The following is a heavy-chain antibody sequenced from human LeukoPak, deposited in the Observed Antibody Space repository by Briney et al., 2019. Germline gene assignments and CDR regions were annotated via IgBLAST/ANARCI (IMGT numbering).Heavy chain of an antibody. J-gene: IGHJ4*02. CDR2: ISGSGDNT. Sequence: GGSLRLSCAASGFTFSSYAMSWVRQAPGKGLEWVSGISGSGDNTYYADSVKGRFTISRDNSKNTPYVQVNSLGTEDTAAYYCAKGSYYDSSGSFYFDYWGQGTLVTVSS. CDR3: AKGSYYDSSGSFYFDY. CDR1: GFTFSSYA. V-gene: IGHV3-23*01. D-gene: IGHD3-22*01.